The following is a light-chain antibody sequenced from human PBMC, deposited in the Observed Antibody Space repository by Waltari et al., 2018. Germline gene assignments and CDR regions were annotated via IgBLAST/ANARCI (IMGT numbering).Light chain of an antibody. V-gene: IGKV1-9*01. CDR3: QQLHTYPPWT. CDR2: SAS. Sequence: DVQLTQSPSFVSASVGDRVTITCRASQGIGIFLALYQQKPGTAPKLLIFSASTLQTGVPSRFSGSGSWTDFTLTISNLQPEDFATYYCQQLHTYPPWTFGPGTRVEMK. CDR1: QGIGIF. J-gene: IGKJ1*01.